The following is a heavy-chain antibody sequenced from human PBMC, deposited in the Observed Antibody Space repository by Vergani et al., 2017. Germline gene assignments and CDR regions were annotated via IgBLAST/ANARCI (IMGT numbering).Heavy chain of an antibody. CDR1: GFTFRSYG. CDR3: AKDFAHFLAGLSPFGYFDY. Sequence: VQLVESGGGLVQPGGSLRLSCAASGFTFRSYGIHWVRQAPGKGLEWVAFIQYDAGNKYYADSVKGRFTISRDNSKNTLYLQMNSLRAEDTAVYYCAKDFAHFLAGLSPFGYFDYWGQGILVTVSS. D-gene: IGHD3/OR15-3a*01. J-gene: IGHJ4*02. CDR2: IQYDAGNK. V-gene: IGHV3-30*02.